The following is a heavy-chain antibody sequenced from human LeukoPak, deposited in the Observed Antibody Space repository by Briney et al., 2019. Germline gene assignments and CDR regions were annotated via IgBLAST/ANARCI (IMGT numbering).Heavy chain of an antibody. D-gene: IGHD3-22*01. J-gene: IGHJ4*02. CDR1: GGSISSSSYY. Sequence: SETLSLTCTVSGGSISSSSYYWGWIRQPPGKGLEWIGSIYYSGSTYYNPSLKSRVTISVDTSKNQFSLKLSSVTAADTAVYYCARTYYYDSRADYWGQGTLVTVSS. CDR3: ARTYYYDSRADY. V-gene: IGHV4-39*07. CDR2: IYYSGST.